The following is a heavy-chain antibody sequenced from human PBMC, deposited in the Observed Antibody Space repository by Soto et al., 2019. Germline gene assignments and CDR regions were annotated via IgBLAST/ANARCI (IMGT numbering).Heavy chain of an antibody. CDR3: ARSVGGSNVTFDY. V-gene: IGHV1-8*01. D-gene: IGHD3-10*01. Sequence: QVQLVQSGAEVRTPGASVKVSCKASGYTFTSYDINWVRQATGQGPEWMGWMNPDSGNTGYVQKFKGRVTMTRNTAISTAYMELSSLRSEDTAVYYCARSVGGSNVTFDYWGQGTLVTVSS. J-gene: IGHJ4*02. CDR1: GYTFTSYD. CDR2: MNPDSGNT.